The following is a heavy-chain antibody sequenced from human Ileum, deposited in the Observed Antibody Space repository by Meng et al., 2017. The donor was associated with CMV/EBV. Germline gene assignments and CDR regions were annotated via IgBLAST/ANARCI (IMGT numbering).Heavy chain of an antibody. J-gene: IGHJ4*02. CDR3: ARDRDGYIVE. CDR2: INPSGGGT. CDR1: GYTFAAYS. V-gene: IGHV1-46*01. Sequence: KVSCRTSGYTFAAYSMHWVRQAAGQGLEWMGVINPSGGGTTYTEKFLGRLTMTTDTSTTTVYMGLSSLRSGDTALYYCARDRDGYIVEWGQGTLVTVSS. D-gene: IGHD5-24*01.